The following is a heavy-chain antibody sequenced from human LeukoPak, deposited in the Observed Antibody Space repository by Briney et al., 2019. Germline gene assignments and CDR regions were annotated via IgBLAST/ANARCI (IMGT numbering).Heavy chain of an antibody. CDR1: GGTFSSYA. D-gene: IGHD6-13*01. CDR3: ARDLIEAAGTGFDY. V-gene: IGHV1-69*06. CDR2: IIPIFGTA. Sequence: ASVKVSCKASGGTFSSYAISWVRQAPGQGLEWMGGIIPIFGTANYAQKFQGRVTITADKSTSTAYMELSSLRSEDTAVYYCARDLIEAAGTGFDYWGQGTLVTVSS. J-gene: IGHJ4*02.